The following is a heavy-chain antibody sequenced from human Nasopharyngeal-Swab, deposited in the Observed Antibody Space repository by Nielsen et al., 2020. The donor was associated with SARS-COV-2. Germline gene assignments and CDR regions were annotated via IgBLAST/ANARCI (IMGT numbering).Heavy chain of an antibody. CDR3: ARDRLAARPYYYCYYMDV. Sequence: SLKISCAASGFTFDDYAMHWVRQAPGKGLEWVSGISWNSGSIGYADSVKGRFTISRDNAKNSLYLQMNSLRDEDTAVYYCARDRLAARPYYYCYYMDVWGKGPTVTVSS. V-gene: IGHV3-9*01. CDR1: GFTFDDYA. J-gene: IGHJ6*03. D-gene: IGHD6-6*01. CDR2: ISWNSGSI.